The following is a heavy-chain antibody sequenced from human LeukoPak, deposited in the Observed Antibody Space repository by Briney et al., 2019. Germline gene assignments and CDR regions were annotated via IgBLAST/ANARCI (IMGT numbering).Heavy chain of an antibody. CDR3: ARFGSTTFADL. V-gene: IGHV3-74*01. CDR2: IIVDGSVT. Sequence: GGSLRLSCAASEFAFSANWMHWVRQAPGGGLGWVSRIIVDGSVTNYTDSVKGRFTVSRDTAKNTLYLQMNSLRAEDTAVYYCARFGSTTFADLWGQGTLVTVSS. J-gene: IGHJ4*02. CDR1: EFAFSANW. D-gene: IGHD3-16*01.